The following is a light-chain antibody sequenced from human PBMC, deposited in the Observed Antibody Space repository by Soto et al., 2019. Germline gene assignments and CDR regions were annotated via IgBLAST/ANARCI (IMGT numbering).Light chain of an antibody. CDR2: AAS. CDR1: QDINNY. J-gene: IGKJ1*01. V-gene: IGKV1-27*01. Sequence: DIRMTQSPPSLSASVGDKITITCRASQDINNYLAWYQQKPGEVPKLLIYAASTLQSGVSSRFSGSGSGTVFTLTINSLQPEDVGSYYCQKYNSVPRTFGQGTKVEIK. CDR3: QKYNSVPRT.